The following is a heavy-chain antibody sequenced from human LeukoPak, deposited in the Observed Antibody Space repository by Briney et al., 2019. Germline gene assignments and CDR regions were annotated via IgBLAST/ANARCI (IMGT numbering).Heavy chain of an antibody. D-gene: IGHD6-19*01. CDR3: ARGIIAVAGTYDY. J-gene: IGHJ4*02. Sequence: PGGSLRLSCAASGFSFSNYAMHWVRQAPGKGLEWVAVISYDGSNKYYADFVKGRFTISRDNSKNTLYLQMNSLRAEDTAVYYCARGIIAVAGTYDYWGQGTLVTVSS. CDR2: ISYDGSNK. CDR1: GFSFSNYA. V-gene: IGHV3-30*04.